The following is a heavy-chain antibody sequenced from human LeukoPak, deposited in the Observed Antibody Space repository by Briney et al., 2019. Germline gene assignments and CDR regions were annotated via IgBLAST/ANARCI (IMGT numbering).Heavy chain of an antibody. CDR2: IWFDGSKN. V-gene: IGHV3-33*01. Sequence: GRSLRLSCAASGFTFSSYGMHWVRQAPGKGLEWVAGIWFDGSKNDYADSVKGRFTISRDNSKNTLYLQMNSLRAEDTAVYYCARGWTGTTPEYFDYWGQGTLVTVSS. CDR3: ARGWTGTTPEYFDY. J-gene: IGHJ4*02. D-gene: IGHD1-1*01. CDR1: GFTFSSYG.